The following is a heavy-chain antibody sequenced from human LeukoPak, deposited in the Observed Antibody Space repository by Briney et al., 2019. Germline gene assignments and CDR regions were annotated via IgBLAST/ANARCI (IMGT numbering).Heavy chain of an antibody. CDR2: IYYSGST. CDR3: ARSRRYYYDSSGYYYGEYFDY. CDR1: GGSISSYY. D-gene: IGHD3-22*01. Sequence: SPSETLSLTCTVSGGSISSYYWSWIRQPPGKGLEWIGYIYYSGSTNYNPSLKSRVTISVDTSKNQFSLKLSSVTAADTAVYYCARSRRYYYDSSGYYYGEYFDYWGQGTLVTVSS. V-gene: IGHV4-59*01. J-gene: IGHJ4*02.